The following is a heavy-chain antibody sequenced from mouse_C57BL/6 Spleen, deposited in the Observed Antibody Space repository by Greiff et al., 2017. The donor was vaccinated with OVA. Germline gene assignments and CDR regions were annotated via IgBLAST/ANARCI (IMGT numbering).Heavy chain of an antibody. Sequence: EVNVVESGPGLAKPSQTLSLTCSVTGYSITSDYWNWIRKFPGNKLEYMGYISYSGSTYYNPSLKSRISITRDTSKNQYYLQLNSVTTEDTATYYCARYNYDLPYAMDYWGQGTSVTVSS. D-gene: IGHD2-4*01. CDR2: ISYSGST. J-gene: IGHJ4*01. CDR3: ARYNYDLPYAMDY. CDR1: GYSITSDY. V-gene: IGHV3-8*01.